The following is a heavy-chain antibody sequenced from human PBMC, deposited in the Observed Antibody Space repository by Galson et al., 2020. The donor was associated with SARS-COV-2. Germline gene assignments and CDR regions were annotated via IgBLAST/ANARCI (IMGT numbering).Heavy chain of an antibody. J-gene: IGHJ6*03. CDR2: INIGRNT. Sequence: SETLSLTCAVYGGSFSGYSWTWIRQPPGKGLEWIGEINIGRNTNYSPSLKSRVTVSVDSSKNQFSLNLRSVTAADTALYYCARGHRGVVPSPVLGLGPFYSYYYMDVWAKGTTVTVSS. V-gene: IGHV4-34*01. D-gene: IGHD3-10*01. CDR1: GGSFSGYS. CDR3: ARGHRGVVPSPVLGLGPFYSYYYMDV.